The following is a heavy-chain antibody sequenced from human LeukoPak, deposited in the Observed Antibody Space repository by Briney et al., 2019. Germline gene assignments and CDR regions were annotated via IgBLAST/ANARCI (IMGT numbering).Heavy chain of an antibody. CDR2: IGASGEST. CDR1: GFTFSVAA. J-gene: IGHJ3*01. D-gene: IGHD3-16*02. Sequence: GGSLRLSCAASGFTFSVAAMTWVRQAPGKGLEWVSLIGASGESTYYADSVKGRFTISRDNSKNTLSLQMNSLRVEDTAMYFCEKDINLSTWGIGKMVTVSS. CDR3: EKDINLST. V-gene: IGHV3-23*01.